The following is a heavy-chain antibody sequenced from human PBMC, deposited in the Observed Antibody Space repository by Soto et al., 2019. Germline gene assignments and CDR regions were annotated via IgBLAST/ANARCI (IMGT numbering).Heavy chain of an antibody. Sequence: EVQLVESGGGLVKPGGSLRLSCAASGFTFSSYSMNWVRQAPGKGLEWVSSISSSSSYIYYADSVKGRFTISRDNAKNSLYLQMNSLRAEDTAVYYCAGPFTIFEAHLRYWGQGTLVTVSS. CDR3: AGPFTIFEAHLRY. CDR2: ISSSSSYI. J-gene: IGHJ4*02. CDR1: GFTFSSYS. D-gene: IGHD3-9*01. V-gene: IGHV3-21*01.